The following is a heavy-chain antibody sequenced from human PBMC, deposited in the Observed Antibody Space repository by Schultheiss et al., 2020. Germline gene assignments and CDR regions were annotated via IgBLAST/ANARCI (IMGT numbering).Heavy chain of an antibody. CDR1: GYSFTSYW. V-gene: IGHV5-51*01. Sequence: GGSVRLSCKGSGYSFTSYWIGWVRQMPGKGLEWMGIIYPGDSDTRYSPSFQGQVTISADKSISTAYLQWGSLKASDTAMYYCALTTVTTGWFDPWGQGTLVTVAS. J-gene: IGHJ5*02. D-gene: IGHD4-17*01. CDR2: IYPGDSDT. CDR3: ALTTVTTGWFDP.